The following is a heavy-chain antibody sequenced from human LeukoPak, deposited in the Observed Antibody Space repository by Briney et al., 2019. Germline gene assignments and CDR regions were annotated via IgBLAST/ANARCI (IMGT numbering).Heavy chain of an antibody. D-gene: IGHD4-23*01. CDR1: KFTFSSYV. CDR2: ISSNSYEI. Sequence: GGSLRLSCGASKFTFSSYVMNWVRQAPGKGLEWVSSISSNSYEIYYADSVRGRFTISRDNANNSLYLQMNSLRAEDTAVYYCAKYGGGNSRSQTIYYYYYYMDVWGKGTTVTVSS. J-gene: IGHJ6*03. CDR3: AKYGGGNSRSQTIYYYYYYMDV. V-gene: IGHV3-21*01.